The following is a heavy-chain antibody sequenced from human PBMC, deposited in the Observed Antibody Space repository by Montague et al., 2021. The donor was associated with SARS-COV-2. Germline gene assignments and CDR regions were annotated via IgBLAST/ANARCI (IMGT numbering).Heavy chain of an antibody. CDR3: AKGRIAVHGKAGSLAGYLHS. CDR2: IYHSGST. Sequence: SETLSLTCAVSGGSISSSNWWSWVRQPPGKGLEWIGEIYHSGSTNYNPSLKSRVAMSLDRSKNHFSLNLSAVTAADTALYYCAKGRIAVHGKAGSLAGYLHSWGRGTLVTVSP. V-gene: IGHV4-4*02. CDR1: GGSISSSNW. J-gene: IGHJ4*02. D-gene: IGHD6-19*01.